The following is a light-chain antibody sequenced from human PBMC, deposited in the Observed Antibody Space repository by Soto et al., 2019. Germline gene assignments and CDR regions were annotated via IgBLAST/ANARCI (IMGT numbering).Light chain of an antibody. CDR1: QSLVHSDGIAY. Sequence: DVVMTQSPLSLPVTLGQPSSISCSSNQSLVHSDGIAYFSWSQQRPGRSPRRLIYKVSNRDSGVPARFSGSGSGTDFALKISRVEAEDVGVYYCMQGTHWPITFGQGTRLE. CDR3: MQGTHWPIT. CDR2: KVS. V-gene: IGKV2-30*02. J-gene: IGKJ5*01.